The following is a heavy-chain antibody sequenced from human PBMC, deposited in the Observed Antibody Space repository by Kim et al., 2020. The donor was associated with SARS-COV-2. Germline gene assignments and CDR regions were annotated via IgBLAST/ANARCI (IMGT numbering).Heavy chain of an antibody. J-gene: IGHJ5*02. CDR3: ARDLFGSGIWFDP. Sequence: YADSVKDRFTIYRDNAKNSLYLLMNSLRAEDTAVYYCARDLFGSGIWFDPWGQGTLVTVSS. V-gene: IGHV3-21*01. D-gene: IGHD2-21*01.